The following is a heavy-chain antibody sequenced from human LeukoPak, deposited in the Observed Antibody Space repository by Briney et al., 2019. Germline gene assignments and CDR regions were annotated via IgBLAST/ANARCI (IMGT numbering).Heavy chain of an antibody. CDR2: ISGSGGST. Sequence: GGSLRLSCAASGFTFSSYAMSWVRQAPGKGLEWVSAISGSGGSTYYADSVKGRFTISRDNSKNTLYLQMNSLRAEDTAVYYCAKHSNLLVVGGPGFDYWGQGTLVTVSS. D-gene: IGHD2-8*02. CDR1: GFTFSSYA. V-gene: IGHV3-23*01. J-gene: IGHJ4*02. CDR3: AKHSNLLVVGGPGFDY.